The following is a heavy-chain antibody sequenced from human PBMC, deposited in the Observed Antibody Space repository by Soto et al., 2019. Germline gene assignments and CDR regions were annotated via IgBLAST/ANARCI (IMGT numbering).Heavy chain of an antibody. J-gene: IGHJ4*02. CDR3: AREMAGLGGEYDY. Sequence: QVQLVQSGAEVKNPGASVKVSCKTSGYTFTKYGVGWVRQAPGQGLEWMGWISGSSGNANYAEKVQVRITLTTDTSTSTAYIELRSLRSDDPAVYYCAREMAGLGGEYDYWGQGTLVTVSS. D-gene: IGHD3-16*01. CDR2: ISGSSGNA. CDR1: GYTFTKYG. V-gene: IGHV1-18*01.